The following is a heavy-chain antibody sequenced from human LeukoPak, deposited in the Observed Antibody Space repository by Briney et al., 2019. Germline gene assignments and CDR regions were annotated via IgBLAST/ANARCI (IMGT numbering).Heavy chain of an antibody. CDR3: ARVYSSNWPRPYYYFYSMDV. D-gene: IGHD6-13*01. Sequence: SETLSLTCTVSGGSVSSGSYYWGWIRQPPGRGLEWIGYIYYTGSTNYNPSLKSRVTISVDTSYNQFSLKLRSVTAADTAVYYCARVYSSNWPRPYYYFYSMDVWGKGTTVTVSS. V-gene: IGHV4-61*01. CDR1: GGSVSSGSYY. CDR2: IYYTGST. J-gene: IGHJ6*03.